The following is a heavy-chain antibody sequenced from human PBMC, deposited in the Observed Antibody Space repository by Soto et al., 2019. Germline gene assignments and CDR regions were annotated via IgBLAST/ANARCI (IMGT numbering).Heavy chain of an antibody. CDR3: ARDRHGSDWYTYYFYTLAV. J-gene: IGHJ6*02. D-gene: IGHD6-13*01. CDR1: GLLFSDYA. CDR2: ISGSGESI. Sequence: GVLRPSCAASGLLFSDYAMTWVRQAPGKGLEWVSGISGSGESIYYADSVEGRFTISRDNSKNTLYLQMNSLRGEDTAVYYCARDRHGSDWYTYYFYTLAVWGQGTTVTVSS. V-gene: IGHV3-23*01.